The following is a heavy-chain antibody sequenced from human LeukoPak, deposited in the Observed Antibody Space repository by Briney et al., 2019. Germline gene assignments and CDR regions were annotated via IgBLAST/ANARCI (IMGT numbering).Heavy chain of an antibody. V-gene: IGHV1-69*06. CDR1: GGTFSSYA. D-gene: IGHD1-26*01. J-gene: IGHJ4*02. Sequence: GASVKVSCKASGGTFSSYAISWVRQAPGHGLEWMGGIIPIFGTANYAQKFQDRVTITADKSTSTAYMELSSLRSEDTAVYYCARDGVGAPGSLFDYWGQGTLVTVSS. CDR3: ARDGVGAPGSLFDY. CDR2: IIPIFGTA.